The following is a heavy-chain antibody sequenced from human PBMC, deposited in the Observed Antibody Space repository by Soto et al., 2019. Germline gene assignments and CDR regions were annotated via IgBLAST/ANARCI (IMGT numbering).Heavy chain of an antibody. V-gene: IGHV1-2*04. CDR3: ARGRSGYATPGMDV. CDR2: INPNSGGT. J-gene: IGHJ6*02. Sequence: ASVKVSCKASGYTFTGYYMHWVRQAPGQGLEWMGWINPNSGGTNYAQKFQGWVTMTRDTSISTAYMELSRLRSDDTAVYYCARGRSGYATPGMDVWGQGTTVTVSS. CDR1: GYTFTGYY. D-gene: IGHD5-12*01.